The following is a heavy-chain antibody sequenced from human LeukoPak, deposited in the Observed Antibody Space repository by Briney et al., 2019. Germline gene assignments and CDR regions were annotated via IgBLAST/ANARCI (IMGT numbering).Heavy chain of an antibody. Sequence: GASVMVSCKASGYTFTSYYMHWVRQAPGQGLEWMGIINPSGGSTSYAQKFQGRVTMTRDTSTSTVYMELSSLRSEDTAVYYCARDSGSYRYLESFDYWGQGTLVTVSS. CDR2: INPSGGST. D-gene: IGHD1-26*01. J-gene: IGHJ4*02. CDR3: ARDSGSYRYLESFDY. CDR1: GYTFTSYY. V-gene: IGHV1-46*01.